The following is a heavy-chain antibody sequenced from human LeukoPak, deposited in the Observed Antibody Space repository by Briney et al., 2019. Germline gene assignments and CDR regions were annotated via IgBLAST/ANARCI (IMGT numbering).Heavy chain of an antibody. V-gene: IGHV3-23*01. D-gene: IGHD1-26*01. CDR1: GLTFSTYV. CDR3: VKVAVSSGSYYGPLDI. Sequence: GGSLRLSCEASGLTFSTYVMTWVRQAPGKGLXWXSGXXXSGGSTTYADSVKGRFTISRDNSKNTLYLQMNSLRVEDTGVYYCVKVAVSSGSYYGPLDIWGQGTTLSVSS. J-gene: IGHJ3*02. CDR2: XXXSGGST.